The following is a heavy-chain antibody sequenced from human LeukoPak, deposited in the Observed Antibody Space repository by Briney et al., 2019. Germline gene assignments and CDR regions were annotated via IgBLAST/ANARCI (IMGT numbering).Heavy chain of an antibody. J-gene: IGHJ4*02. V-gene: IGHV1-8*01. Sequence: ASVKVTCKASGYTFTIYDIDSVRQASGQGLAWIGWMKPNRGNTGYAQKFQGRVTMTRNTSISTAYMELSSLRSEDTAVYYCARGDGSSSWDRFDYRGQGTLVTVSS. CDR1: GYTFTIYD. CDR3: ARGDGSSSWDRFDY. CDR2: MKPNRGNT. D-gene: IGHD6-13*01.